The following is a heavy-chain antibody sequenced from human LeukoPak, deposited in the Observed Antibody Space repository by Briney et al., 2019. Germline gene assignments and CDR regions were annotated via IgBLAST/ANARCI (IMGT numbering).Heavy chain of an antibody. J-gene: IGHJ2*01. CDR2: IYFSGST. V-gene: IGHV4-61*10. Sequence: SETLSLTCTVSGGSISTDGYYWSWIRLPAGKGLEWIGRIYFSGSTSYNPSLKSRVTISVDTSKNQFSLKLSSVTAADTAVYYCAGTYYYDSSGYYYDWYFDLWGRGTLVTVSS. CDR3: AGTYYYDSSGYYYDWYFDL. CDR1: GGSISTDGYY. D-gene: IGHD3-22*01.